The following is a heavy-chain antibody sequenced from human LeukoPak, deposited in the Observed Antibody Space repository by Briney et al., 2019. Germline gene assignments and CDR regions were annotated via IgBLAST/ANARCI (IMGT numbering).Heavy chain of an antibody. CDR2: INPSGGST. V-gene: IGHV1-46*01. J-gene: IGHJ6*02. D-gene: IGHD2-15*01. CDR3: ATDLGLRNYYGLDD. CDR1: GYTFTSYY. Sequence: ASVKVSCKASGYTFTSYYMHWVRQAPGQGLGGMGIINPSGGSTSYAQKFQSRVTMTRDTSTSTVYMELSSLSSEDTAVYYCATDLGLRNYYGLDDWGQGTTVTVSS.